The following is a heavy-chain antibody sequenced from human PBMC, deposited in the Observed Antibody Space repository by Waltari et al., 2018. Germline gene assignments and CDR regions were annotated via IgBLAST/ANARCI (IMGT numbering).Heavy chain of an antibody. CDR2: SNQGETT. CDR1: GGSFTAFY. CDR3: ARGQGEGADV. Sequence: QVQLQQWGAGLLTPSETLSLTCVVNGGSFTAFYWTWVRQPPGKGLEWIGDSNQGETTRDTPSLRRRVTISVDGARNQISLALTSVTAAGTAVYYCARGQGEGADVWAQGTAVTVS. V-gene: IGHV4-34*01. D-gene: IGHD1-26*01. J-gene: IGHJ6*02.